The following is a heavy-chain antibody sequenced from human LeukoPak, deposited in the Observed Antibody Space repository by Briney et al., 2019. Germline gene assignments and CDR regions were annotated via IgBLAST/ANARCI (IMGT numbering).Heavy chain of an antibody. V-gene: IGHV3-30-3*01. CDR2: ISSDGNNK. CDR1: GFTFSSYA. J-gene: IGHJ4*02. CDR3: ARDEYLWVVIQLGLFDY. D-gene: IGHD2-2*01. Sequence: GGSLRLSCAASGFTFSSYAMHWVRQAPGKGLECVAVISSDGNNKYYADSVKGRFTISRDNSKNTLYLQMNSLRAEDTAVYYCARDEYLWVVIQLGLFDYWGQGTLVTVSS.